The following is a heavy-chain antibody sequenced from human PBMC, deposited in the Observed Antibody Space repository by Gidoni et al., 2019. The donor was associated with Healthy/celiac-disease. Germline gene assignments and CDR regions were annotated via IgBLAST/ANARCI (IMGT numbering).Heavy chain of an antibody. CDR2: INSDGSST. J-gene: IGHJ4*02. D-gene: IGHD2-2*01. CDR1: GFTFTGYG. V-gene: IGHV3-74*01. Sequence: EVQLVDSGGGSAQPGGSMSRSCRASGFTFTGYGMRGFRQAPVKGLMCVSRINSDGSSTSYADSVKGRFTISRDNAKNTLYLQMNSLRAEDTAVYYCARRSYAMGDYWGQGTLVTVSS. CDR3: ARRSYAMGDY.